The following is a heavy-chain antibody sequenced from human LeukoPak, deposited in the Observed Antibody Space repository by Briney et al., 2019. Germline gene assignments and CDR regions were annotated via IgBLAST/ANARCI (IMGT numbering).Heavy chain of an antibody. CDR3: ARVENSGSLAEYFQH. CDR1: GYTLTSYD. D-gene: IGHD1-26*01. J-gene: IGHJ1*01. CDR2: ISAYNGNT. V-gene: IGHV1-18*01. Sequence: ASVKVSCKTSGYTLTSYDINWVRQAPGQGLEWMGGISAYNGNTNYAQKLQGRVTMTTDTSTSTAYMELRSLRSDDTAVYYCARVENSGSLAEYFQHWGQGTLVTVSS.